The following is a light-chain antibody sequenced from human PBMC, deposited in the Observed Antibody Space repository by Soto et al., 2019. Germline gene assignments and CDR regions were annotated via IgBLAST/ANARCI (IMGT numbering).Light chain of an antibody. CDR3: QQYNNWPLYT. CDR2: GAS. Sequence: EIVMTQSPATLSVSPGERATLSCRASQSVSSNLAGYQQKPGQAPRLLIYGASTRSTSIPARFSGSGSGTEFTLTISSLQSEDFAVYYCQQYNNWPLYTFGQGTKLEIK. V-gene: IGKV3-15*01. J-gene: IGKJ2*01. CDR1: QSVSSN.